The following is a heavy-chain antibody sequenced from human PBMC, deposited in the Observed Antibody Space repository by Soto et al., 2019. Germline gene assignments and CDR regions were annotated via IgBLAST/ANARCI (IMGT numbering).Heavy chain of an antibody. CDR3: ARQKADAYDF. Sequence: GESLKISCNGSGESFTSYSSGWVRQMPGKGLEWMGIIYAGDSDTRYSPSFQGQVTISADKSISTAYLQWSSLKASDTAMYYCARQKADAYDFWCQGIMATVSS. J-gene: IGHJ3*01. CDR1: GESFTSYS. CDR2: IYAGDSDT. V-gene: IGHV5-51*01.